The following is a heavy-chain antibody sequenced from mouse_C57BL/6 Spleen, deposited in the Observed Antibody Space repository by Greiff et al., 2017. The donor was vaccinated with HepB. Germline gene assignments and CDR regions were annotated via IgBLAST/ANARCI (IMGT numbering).Heavy chain of an antibody. CDR2: IYPRDGST. V-gene: IGHV1-78*01. D-gene: IGHD4-1*01. J-gene: IGHJ4*01. CDR1: GYTFTDHT. CDR3: ARDWDKGPDAMDY. Sequence: VKLMESDAELVKPGASVKISCKVSGYTFTDHTIHWMKQRPEQGLEWIGYIYPRDGSTKYNEKFKGKATLTADKSSSTAYMQLNSLTSEDSAVYFCARDWDKGPDAMDYWGQGTSVTVSS.